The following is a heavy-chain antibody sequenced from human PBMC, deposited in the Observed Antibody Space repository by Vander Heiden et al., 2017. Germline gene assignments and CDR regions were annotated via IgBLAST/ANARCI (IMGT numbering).Heavy chain of an antibody. J-gene: IGHJ1*01. V-gene: IGHV1-69*01. CDR2: IIPIFGTA. D-gene: IGHD2-21*02. CDR1: GGTFSSYA. CDR3: ARGAYCGGDCYSNRLEYFQH. Sequence: HVQLVQSGAEVKKPGSSVKVSCKASGGTFSSYAISWVRQAPGQGLEWMGGIIPIFGTANYAQKFQGRVTITADESTSTAYMELSSLRSEDTAVYYCARGAYCGGDCYSNRLEYFQHWGQGTLVTVSS.